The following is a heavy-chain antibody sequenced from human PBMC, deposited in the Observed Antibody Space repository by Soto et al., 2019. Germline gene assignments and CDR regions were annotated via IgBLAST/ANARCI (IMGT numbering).Heavy chain of an antibody. J-gene: IGHJ4*02. CDR1: GGSISSSSYY. Sequence: PSETLSLTCTVSGGSISSSSYYWGWIRQPPGKGLEWIGSIYYSGSTYYNTSLKSRVTISVDTSKNQFSLKLNSVTAADTAVYYCARQIRPEDIVPHWGQGTLVTVSS. CDR2: IYYSGST. V-gene: IGHV4-39*01. CDR3: ARQIRPEDIVPH. D-gene: IGHD2-8*01.